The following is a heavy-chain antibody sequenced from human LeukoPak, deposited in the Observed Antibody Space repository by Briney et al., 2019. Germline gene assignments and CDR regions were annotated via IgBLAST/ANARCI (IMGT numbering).Heavy chain of an antibody. Sequence: GGSLRLSCAASGFTFSSYWMHWVRQTPGKGLVWVSRINRGGSSTSYADSVKGRFTISRDNAKNTVYMQMNSLRAEDTAVYYCARGDEYTYGYFDYWGQGTLVTVSS. D-gene: IGHD5-18*01. CDR3: ARGDEYTYGYFDY. V-gene: IGHV3-74*01. CDR2: INRGGSST. CDR1: GFTFSSYW. J-gene: IGHJ4*02.